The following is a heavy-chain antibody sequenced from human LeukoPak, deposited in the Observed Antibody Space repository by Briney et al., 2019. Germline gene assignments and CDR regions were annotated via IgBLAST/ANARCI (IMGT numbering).Heavy chain of an antibody. CDR3: ARLTDF. CDR1: GGSIIISNYY. J-gene: IGHJ4*02. V-gene: IGHV4-39*01. CDR2: ISYSGST. Sequence: PSETLSLTCTVSGGSIIISNYYWGWIRQSPGKGLECIGKISYSGSTYYNPSLRSRFHMSVDTSTNQFSLKLSSVTAADTAVYYCARLTDFWGQGILVTVST.